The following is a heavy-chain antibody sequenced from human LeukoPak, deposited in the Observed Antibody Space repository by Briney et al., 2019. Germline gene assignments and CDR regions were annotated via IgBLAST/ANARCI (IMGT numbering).Heavy chain of an antibody. CDR3: ARITEYYFDY. D-gene: IGHD3-16*01. CDR1: GGSISSYY. Sequence: KPSETLSLTCTVSGGSISSYYWSWIRQPPGKGLEWIGYIYYSGSTNYNPSLKSRVTISVDTSKNQFSLKLSSVTAADTAVYYCARITEYYFDYWDQGTLVTVSS. CDR2: IYYSGST. V-gene: IGHV4-59*01. J-gene: IGHJ4*02.